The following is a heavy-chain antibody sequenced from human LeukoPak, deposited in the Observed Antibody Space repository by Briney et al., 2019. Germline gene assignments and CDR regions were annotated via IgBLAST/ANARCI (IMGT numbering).Heavy chain of an antibody. CDR3: AREGIAAAGSFDY. CDR1: GYTFTGYY. CDR2: INPNSGGT. Sequence: ASVKVSCKASGYTFTGYYMHWVRQAPGQGLEWMGWINPNSGGTNYAQKFQGRVTMTRDTSISTAYMELSRLRSDDTAVYYCAREGIAAAGSFDYRGQGTLVTVSS. J-gene: IGHJ4*02. V-gene: IGHV1-2*02. D-gene: IGHD6-13*01.